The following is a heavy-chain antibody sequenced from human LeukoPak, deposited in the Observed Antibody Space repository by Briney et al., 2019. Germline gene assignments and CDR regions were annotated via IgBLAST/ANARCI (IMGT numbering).Heavy chain of an antibody. CDR2: IYYSGST. V-gene: IGHV4-59*01. J-gene: IGHJ6*02. Sequence: SETLSLTCTVSGGSISSYYWSWIRQPPGKGLEWIGYIYYSGSTNYNPSLKSRVTISVDTSKNQFSLKLSFVTAADTAVYYCARGPWYYYDSSGYYSPNYYYYGMDVWGQGTTVTVSS. D-gene: IGHD3-22*01. CDR3: ARGPWYYYDSSGYYSPNYYYYGMDV. CDR1: GGSISSYY.